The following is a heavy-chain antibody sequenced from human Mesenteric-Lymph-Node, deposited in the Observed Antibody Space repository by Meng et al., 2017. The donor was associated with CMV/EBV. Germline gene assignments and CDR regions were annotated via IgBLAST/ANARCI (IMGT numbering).Heavy chain of an antibody. CDR3: ARVIAARPGYYYYGMDV. Sequence: GESLKISCAVSGFTFSSSWMTWVRQAPGRGLEWVANINQDGTIEQYVDSVKGRFTVSRDNAKNSLFLQMNSLRAEDTAVYYCARVIAARPGYYYYGMDVWGQGTTVTVSS. V-gene: IGHV3-7*01. J-gene: IGHJ6*02. D-gene: IGHD6-6*01. CDR2: INQDGTIE. CDR1: GFTFSSSW.